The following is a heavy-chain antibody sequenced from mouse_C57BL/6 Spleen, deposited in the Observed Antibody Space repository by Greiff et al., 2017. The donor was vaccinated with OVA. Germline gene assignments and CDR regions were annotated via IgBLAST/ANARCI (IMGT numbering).Heavy chain of an antibody. D-gene: IGHD1-1*01. J-gene: IGHJ2*01. V-gene: IGHV14-2*01. Sequence: DVQLVESGAELVKPGASVKLSCTASGFNITDYYMHWVKQRPEQGLEWIGMIDPEDGETNYAPKFQGKATITADTSSNTAYLQLSSLTSEDTAVYYCARPNYGSSDFEDGGKGTTLTVAS. CDR2: IDPEDGET. CDR3: ARPNYGSSDFED. CDR1: GFNITDYY.